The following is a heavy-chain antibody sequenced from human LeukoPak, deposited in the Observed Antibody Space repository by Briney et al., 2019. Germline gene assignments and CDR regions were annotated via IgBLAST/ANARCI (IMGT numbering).Heavy chain of an antibody. CDR2: IYHSGST. Sequence: SETLSLTCTVSGYSISSGYYWGWIRQPPGKGLEWIGSIYHSGSTYYNPSLKSRVTISVDTSKNQFSLKLSSVTAADTAVYYCASLPYYDFWSGYYRGDYYYYMDVWGKGTTVTVSS. J-gene: IGHJ6*03. D-gene: IGHD3-3*01. V-gene: IGHV4-38-2*02. CDR1: GYSISSGYY. CDR3: ASLPYYDFWSGYYRGDYYYYMDV.